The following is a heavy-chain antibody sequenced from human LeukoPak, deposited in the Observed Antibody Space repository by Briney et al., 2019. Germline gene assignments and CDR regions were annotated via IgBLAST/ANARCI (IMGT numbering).Heavy chain of an antibody. D-gene: IGHD3-22*01. CDR2: ISAYNGNT. CDR1: GYTFTSYS. Sequence: GASVKVSCKTSGYTFTSYSISWVRQAPGQGLEWMGWISAYNGNTNYAQKLQGRVTMTTDTSTSTAYMELRSLRSDDTAVYYCARDPFSWYYYDSSGYAPALDYWGQGTLVTVSS. CDR3: ARDPFSWYYYDSSGYAPALDY. V-gene: IGHV1-18*01. J-gene: IGHJ4*02.